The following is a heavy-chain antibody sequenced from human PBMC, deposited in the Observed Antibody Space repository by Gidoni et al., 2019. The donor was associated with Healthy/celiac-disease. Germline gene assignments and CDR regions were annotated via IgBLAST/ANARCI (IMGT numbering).Heavy chain of an antibody. CDR2: IYYSGSI. V-gene: IGHV4-39*01. Sequence: QLQLQESGPGLVKPSETLSLTCTVSGGSISSSNYYWGWIRQPPGKGLEWIGSIYYSGSIYYNPSLKSRVTISVDTSKNQFSLKVSSVTAADTAVYYCARRPLFQVRGARDYWGQGTLVTVSS. J-gene: IGHJ4*02. D-gene: IGHD3-10*01. CDR3: ARRPLFQVRGARDY. CDR1: GGSISSSNYY.